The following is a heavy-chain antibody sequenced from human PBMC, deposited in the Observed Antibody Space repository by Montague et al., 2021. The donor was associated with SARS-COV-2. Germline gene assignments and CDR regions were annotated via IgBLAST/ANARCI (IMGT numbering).Heavy chain of an antibody. J-gene: IGHJ4*02. Sequence: CAISGDSVSSSTVAWNWLRQSPSRGLEWLGRTYFRSSFYNDYALSVKSRLNIQPDSAKNQFSLQLTSGTPEDTTIHYCARHDTSGWLTFDYWGQGILVTVSS. CDR1: GDSVSSSTVA. V-gene: IGHV6-1*01. CDR2: TYFRSSFYN. D-gene: IGHD6-19*01. CDR3: ARHDTSGWLTFDY.